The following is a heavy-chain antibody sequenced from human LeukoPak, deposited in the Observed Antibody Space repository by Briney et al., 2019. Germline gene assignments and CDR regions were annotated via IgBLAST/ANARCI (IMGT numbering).Heavy chain of an antibody. CDR1: GGTFSSYA. CDR2: IIPIFGTA. V-gene: IGHV1-69*01. Sequence: SVKVSCKASGGTFSSYAISWVRQAPGQGLEWMGGIIPIFGTANYAQKFQGRVTITADEFTSTAYMELSSLRSEDTAVYYCARDPIAAAGTDYYFDYWGQGTLVTVSS. J-gene: IGHJ4*02. CDR3: ARDPIAAAGTDYYFDY. D-gene: IGHD6-13*01.